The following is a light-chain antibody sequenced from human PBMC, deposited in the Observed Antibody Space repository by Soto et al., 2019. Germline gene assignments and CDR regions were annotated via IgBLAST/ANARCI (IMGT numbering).Light chain of an antibody. CDR3: QQYNSYSGT. CDR1: QSISSW. CDR2: DAS. V-gene: IGKV1-5*01. J-gene: IGKJ1*01. Sequence: DIQMTQSPSTLSASVGDRVTITCRASQSISSWLAWYQQKPGKAPKLLIYDASSLESGVPSRFSGSGSGTEFSLTISSLQSDDFATYYCQQYNSYSGTFGQETKGEIK.